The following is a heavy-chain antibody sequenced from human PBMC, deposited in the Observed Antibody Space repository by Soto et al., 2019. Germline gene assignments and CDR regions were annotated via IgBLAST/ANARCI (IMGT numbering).Heavy chain of an antibody. CDR2: IRNKAYGGTT. Sequence: PGGSLRLSCTTSEFIFGDYAMSWVRQAPGKGLEWVGLIRNKAYGGTTEYAAPVKGRFTISRDDSESIAYLQMNSLKIDDTAVYYCTRDGEYTYGYFDNWGQGTLVTVSS. CDR3: TRDGEYTYGYFDN. D-gene: IGHD5-18*01. CDR1: EFIFGDYA. J-gene: IGHJ4*02. V-gene: IGHV3-49*04.